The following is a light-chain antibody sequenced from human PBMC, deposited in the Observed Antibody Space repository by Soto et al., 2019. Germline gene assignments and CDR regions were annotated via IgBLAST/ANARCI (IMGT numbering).Light chain of an antibody. Sequence: IVFTQSPTTLSLSPGDTAPLSCGASQSVSSSLAWYQQKPGRAPRLLIYDASNRATGIPARFSGSGSGTDFTLTISSLEPEDFAVYYCHHRGNGITFGQGTRLEIK. CDR2: DAS. J-gene: IGKJ5*01. CDR1: QSVSSS. V-gene: IGKV3-11*01. CDR3: HHRGNGIT.